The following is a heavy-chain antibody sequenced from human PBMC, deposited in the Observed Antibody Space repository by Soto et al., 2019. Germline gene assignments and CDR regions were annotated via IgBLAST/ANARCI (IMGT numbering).Heavy chain of an antibody. CDR2: IYHSGST. V-gene: IGHV4-4*02. CDR3: ARARSSSPHYFYY. J-gene: IGHJ4*02. D-gene: IGHD6-13*01. CDR1: GGSISSTNW. Sequence: SETLSLTCAVSGGSISSTNWWSWVRQPPGKGLEWIGEIYHSGSTNYNPSLKSRVTISVDKSKNQFSLKLSSVTAADTAVYYCARARSSSPHYFYYWGQGNLVTVSS.